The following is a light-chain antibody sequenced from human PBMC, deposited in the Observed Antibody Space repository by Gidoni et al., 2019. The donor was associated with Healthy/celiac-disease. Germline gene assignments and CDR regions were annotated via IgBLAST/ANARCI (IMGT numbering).Light chain of an antibody. V-gene: IGKV1-39*01. Sequence: DIQMPQSPSSLSASVGDRVTITCRASQSISSYLNWYQQKQGKAPKLLIYSASSLQSGVPSRFSGSGSGTEFTITISSLQHDDFATYYCQQRYSTPPYTFGQGTKLEIK. CDR1: QSISSY. CDR3: QQRYSTPPYT. J-gene: IGKJ2*01. CDR2: SAS.